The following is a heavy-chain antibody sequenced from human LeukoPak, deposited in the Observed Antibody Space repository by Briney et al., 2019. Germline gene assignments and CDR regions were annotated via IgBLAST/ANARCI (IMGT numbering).Heavy chain of an antibody. CDR3: ARGGKRRYYGSGSYYSNAFDI. J-gene: IGHJ3*02. D-gene: IGHD3-10*01. V-gene: IGHV3-33*01. CDR1: GFTFSSYG. CDR2: IRYDGSNK. Sequence: GGSLRLSCAASGFTFSSYGMHWVRQAPGKGLEWVAVIRYDGSNKYYADSVKGRFTISRDNSKNTLYLQMNSLRAEDTAVYYCARGGKRRYYGSGSYYSNAFDIWGQGTMVTVSS.